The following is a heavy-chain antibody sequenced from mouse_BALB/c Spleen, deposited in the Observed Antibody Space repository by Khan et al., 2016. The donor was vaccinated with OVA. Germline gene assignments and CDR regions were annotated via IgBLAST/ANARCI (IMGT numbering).Heavy chain of an antibody. Sequence: VQLQQPGPELVKPGASVKMSCKASGYTFTDYVINWVKQKTGQGLEWIGDIYPGSGSTYYNEKFKGKAKLTADKSSNTAYMQLSSLTFEASAVYVCARGWYSVFAYWGQGTLVTVSA. D-gene: IGHD1-1*02. V-gene: IGHV1-77*01. CDR2: IYPGSGST. CDR3: ARGWYSVFAY. CDR1: GYTFTDYV. J-gene: IGHJ3*01.